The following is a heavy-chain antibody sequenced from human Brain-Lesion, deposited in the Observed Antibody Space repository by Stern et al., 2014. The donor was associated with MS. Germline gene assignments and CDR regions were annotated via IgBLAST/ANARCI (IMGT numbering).Heavy chain of an antibody. J-gene: IGHJ4*02. V-gene: IGHV5-51*01. D-gene: IGHD4-17*01. CDR1: GYSFTRYW. CDR3: ARRENGDGGLDY. Sequence: EVQLVASGAEVKKPGESLKISCKGSGYSFTRYWLGWVRQMPGKGLEWLGIIYPGNSDTRYSPTFQGQVTISAEKSISTAYLQWSSLKASDTAMYYCARRENGDGGLDYWGQGTLVTVSS. CDR2: IYPGNSDT.